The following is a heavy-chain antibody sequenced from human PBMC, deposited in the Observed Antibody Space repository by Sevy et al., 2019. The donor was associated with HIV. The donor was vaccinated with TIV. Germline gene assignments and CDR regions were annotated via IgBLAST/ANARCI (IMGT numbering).Heavy chain of an antibody. CDR3: DRASTTRPVVLDY. CDR1: GGSISSYF. J-gene: IGHJ4*02. V-gene: IGHV4-59*01. CDR2: IYFTGNT. Sequence: SETLSLTCSVSGGSISSYFWTWVRQSPGKGLEWIGNIYFTGNTDYSPSLKSRVTLSLDTSKSQFSLKLKSVTAADTAISFCDRASTTRPVVLDYWGQGTLVTVSS. D-gene: IGHD1-1*01.